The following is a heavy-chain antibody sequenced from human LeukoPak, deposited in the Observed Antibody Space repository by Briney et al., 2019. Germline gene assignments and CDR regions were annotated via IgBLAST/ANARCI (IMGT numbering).Heavy chain of an antibody. CDR2: IYYSGST. CDR1: GASISSYY. J-gene: IGHJ4*02. V-gene: IGHV4-59*01. CDR3: ARGLGSGSYWALIYYFDY. D-gene: IGHD3-10*01. Sequence: SETLSLTCTVSGASISSYYWSWIRQPPGKGLEWIGYIYYSGSTNYNPSLKSRVTISVDTSKNQFSLKLSSVTAADTAVYYCARGLGSGSYWALIYYFDYWGQGTLVTVSS.